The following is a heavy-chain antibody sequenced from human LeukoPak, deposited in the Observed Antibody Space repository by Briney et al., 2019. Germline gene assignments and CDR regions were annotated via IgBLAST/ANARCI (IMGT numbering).Heavy chain of an antibody. CDR1: GGTFSSYA. D-gene: IGHD3-3*01. V-gene: IGHV1-69*13. CDR3: ARSLWSGCYHYYYYYMDV. Sequence: SVKVSCKASGGTFSSYAISWVRQAPGQGLEWMGGIIPIFGTANYAQKFQGRVTITADESTSTAYMELSSLRSEDTAVYYCARSLWSGCYHYYYYYMDVWGKGTTVTVSS. CDR2: IIPIFGTA. J-gene: IGHJ6*03.